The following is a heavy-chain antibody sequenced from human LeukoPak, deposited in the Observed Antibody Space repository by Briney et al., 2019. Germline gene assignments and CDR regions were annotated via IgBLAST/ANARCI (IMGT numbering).Heavy chain of an antibody. CDR1: GGTFSSYA. J-gene: IGHJ4*02. D-gene: IGHD3-10*01. CDR3: ARVPMVRGVNLDY. CDR2: ISAYNGNT. Sequence: GASVKVSCKASGGTFSSYAISWVRQAPGQGLEWMGWISAYNGNTNYAQKLQGRVTMTTDTSTSTAYMELRSLRSDDTAVYYCARVPMVRGVNLDYWGQGTLVTVSS. V-gene: IGHV1-18*01.